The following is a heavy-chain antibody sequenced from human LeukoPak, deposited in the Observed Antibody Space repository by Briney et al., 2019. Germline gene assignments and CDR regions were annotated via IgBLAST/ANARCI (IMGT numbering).Heavy chain of an antibody. CDR1: GGTSNSHA. J-gene: IGHJ6*03. CDR2: IIPNLGTT. CDR3: VLDLFGVSGYYMDV. V-gene: IGHV1-69*04. Sequence: ASVKVSCKASGGTSNSHAISWVRQAPGQGLEWMGRIIPNLGTTNRAQNFQDRVTLTADKSTSTAYMELSSLRSEDTAVYYCVLDLFGVSGYYMDVWGKGTTVTVSS. D-gene: IGHD3-10*01.